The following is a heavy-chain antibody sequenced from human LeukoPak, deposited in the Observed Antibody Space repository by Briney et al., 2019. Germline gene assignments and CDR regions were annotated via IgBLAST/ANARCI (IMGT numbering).Heavy chain of an antibody. CDR2: IYTSGST. CDR3: ARAGSRRLFDAFDI. D-gene: IGHD3-22*01. Sequence: PSETLSLTCTVSGGSISSYYWSWIRQPAGKGLEWIGRIYTSGSTNYNPSLKSRVTMSVDTSKNQFSLKLSSVTAADTAVYYCARAGSRRLFDAFDIWGQGTMVTVSS. V-gene: IGHV4-4*07. CDR1: GGSISSYY. J-gene: IGHJ3*02.